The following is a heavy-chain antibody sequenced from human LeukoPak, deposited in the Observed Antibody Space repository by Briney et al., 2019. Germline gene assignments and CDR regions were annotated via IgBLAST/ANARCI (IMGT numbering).Heavy chain of an antibody. Sequence: SEILSLTCAVYGGSFSGYYWSWIRQPPGKRLEWIGEINHSGSTNYNPSLKSRVTISVDTSKNQFSLKLSSVTAADTAVYYCARGLGGYFDYWGQGTLVTVSS. CDR2: INHSGST. D-gene: IGHD3-16*01. V-gene: IGHV4-34*01. CDR3: ARGLGGYFDY. J-gene: IGHJ4*02. CDR1: GGSFSGYY.